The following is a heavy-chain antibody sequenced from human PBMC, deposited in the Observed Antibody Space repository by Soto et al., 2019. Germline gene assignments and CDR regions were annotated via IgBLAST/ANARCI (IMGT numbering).Heavy chain of an antibody. Sequence: GASVKVSCKASGYTFTSYGISWVRQAPGQGLEWMGWISAYNGNTNYAQKLQGRVTMTTDTSTSTAYMELRSLRSDDTAVYYCARVFSSAATTGKTYSDSRREATLITGSS. D-gene: IGHD2-15*01. CDR3: ARVFSSAATTGKTYSDS. J-gene: IGHJ4*02. CDR2: ISAYNGNT. V-gene: IGHV1-18*01. CDR1: GYTFTSYG.